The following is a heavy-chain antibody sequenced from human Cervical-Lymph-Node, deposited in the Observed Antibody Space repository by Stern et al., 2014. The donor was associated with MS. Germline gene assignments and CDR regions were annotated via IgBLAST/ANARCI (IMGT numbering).Heavy chain of an antibody. J-gene: IGHJ6*02. CDR3: ARAGTSYYYYRLDV. V-gene: IGHV3-11*01. CDR2: ISSDTTT. CDR1: GFTLSDFY. Sequence: QMQLVQSGGGLVKPGGSLRLSCAASGFTLSDFYMSWMRQAPGKGLEWVSYISSDTTTYYADSVKGRFTISRDNAKNSVFLQMNSLRAEDTAIYYCARAGTSYYYYRLDVWGQGTTVTVSS. D-gene: IGHD1-14*01.